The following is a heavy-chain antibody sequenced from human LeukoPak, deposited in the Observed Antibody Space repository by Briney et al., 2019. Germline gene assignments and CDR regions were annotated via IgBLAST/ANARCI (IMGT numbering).Heavy chain of an antibody. V-gene: IGHV4-34*01. CDR3: ARGAGTMVRGSSKRFDP. CDR2: IYYSGST. D-gene: IGHD3-10*01. Sequence: SETLSLTCAVYGGSFSGYYWGWIRQPPGKGLEWIGSIYYSGSTYYDPSLKSRVTISVDTSKNQFSLKLSSVTAADTAVYYCARGAGTMVRGSSKRFDPWGQGALVTVPS. J-gene: IGHJ5*02. CDR1: GGSFSGYY.